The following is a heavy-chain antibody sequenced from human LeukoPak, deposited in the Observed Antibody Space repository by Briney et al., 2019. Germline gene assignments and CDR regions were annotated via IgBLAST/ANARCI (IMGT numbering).Heavy chain of an antibody. J-gene: IGHJ4*02. Sequence: GGSLRLSCAASGFTFSSYAVHWVRQAPGKGLEWVAVISSDGNDKIYADSVMGRFTISRDNSKNTLFLQMNSLRAEDTAVYYCARDAQRGFDYSNSLQYWGQGALVTVSS. CDR2: ISSDGNDK. V-gene: IGHV3-30*04. D-gene: IGHD4-11*01. CDR1: GFTFSSYA. CDR3: ARDAQRGFDYSNSLQY.